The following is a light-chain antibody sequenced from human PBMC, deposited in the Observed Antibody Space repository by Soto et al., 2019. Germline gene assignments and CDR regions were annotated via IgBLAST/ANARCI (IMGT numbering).Light chain of an antibody. J-gene: IGLJ3*02. CDR3: QVWDSNTV. Sequence: SYELTQPLSVSVALGQAARITCGGNNIGSKIVHWSQQKPGQAPVLVIYRDTNRPSGIPERFSGSNSGNTATLTISRAQAGDEADYYCQVWDSNTVFGGGTKVTVL. CDR2: RDT. V-gene: IGLV3-9*01. CDR1: NIGSKI.